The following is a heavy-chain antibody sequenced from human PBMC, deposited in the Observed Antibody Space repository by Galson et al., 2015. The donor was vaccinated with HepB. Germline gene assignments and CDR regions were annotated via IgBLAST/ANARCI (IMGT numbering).Heavy chain of an antibody. V-gene: IGHV3-30*04. J-gene: IGHJ6*02. CDR2: ISFDGSNK. Sequence: SLRLSCAASGFTFSTYAMHWVRQVPGKGLEWVALISFDGSNKYYADSVKGRFTISRGNSKNTLSLQMNTLRAEDTAVYYCARDQYCSGGDCYSYHNYGMDVWGQGTTVTVSS. CDR3: ARDQYCSGGDCYSYHNYGMDV. D-gene: IGHD2-15*01. CDR1: GFTFSTYA.